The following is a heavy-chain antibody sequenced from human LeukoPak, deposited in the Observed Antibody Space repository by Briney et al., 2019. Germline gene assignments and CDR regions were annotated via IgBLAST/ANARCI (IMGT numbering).Heavy chain of an antibody. V-gene: IGHV3-21*01. J-gene: IGHJ6*02. Sequence: GGSLRLSCAASGFTFSSYSMNWVRQAPGKGLEGVSSISSSSSYIYYADSVKGRFTISRDNAKNSLYLQMNSLRAEDTAVYYCARVLGAYGMDVWGQGTTVTVSS. CDR1: GFTFSSYS. CDR3: ARVLGAYGMDV. D-gene: IGHD3-16*01. CDR2: ISSSSSYI.